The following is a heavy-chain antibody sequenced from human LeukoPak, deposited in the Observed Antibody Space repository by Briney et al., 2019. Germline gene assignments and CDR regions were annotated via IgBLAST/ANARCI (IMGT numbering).Heavy chain of an antibody. V-gene: IGHV1-2*02. D-gene: IGHD6-19*01. CDR3: ARGGARGWLSHTYYYYYYMDV. Sequence: ASVKVSCKASGYTFTGYYMHWVRQAPGQGLEWMGWINPNSGGTNYAQKFQGRVTMTRNTSISTAYMELSSLRSEDTAVYYCARGGARGWLSHTYYYYYYMDVWGKGTTVTISS. J-gene: IGHJ6*03. CDR2: INPNSGGT. CDR1: GYTFTGYY.